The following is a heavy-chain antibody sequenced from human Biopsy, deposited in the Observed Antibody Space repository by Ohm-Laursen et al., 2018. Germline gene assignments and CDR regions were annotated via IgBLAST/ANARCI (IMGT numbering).Heavy chain of an antibody. J-gene: IGHJ5*02. D-gene: IGHD3-22*01. Sequence: TLSLTSTVSGGSISSGGSYWSWIRQRPGKGLGWIGYIFNSANTYYNPSLKNLITISGNTSKNQFSLKLNSVTAADTAVYYCARGDYFDSNGYFWFDPWGQGTLVTVSS. CDR2: IFNSANT. CDR3: ARGDYFDSNGYFWFDP. CDR1: GGSISSGGSY. V-gene: IGHV4-31*01.